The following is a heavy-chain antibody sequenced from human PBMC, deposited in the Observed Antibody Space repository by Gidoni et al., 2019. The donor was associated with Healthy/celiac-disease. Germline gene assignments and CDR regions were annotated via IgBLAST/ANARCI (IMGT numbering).Heavy chain of an antibody. J-gene: IGHJ6*02. D-gene: IGHD6-19*01. CDR2: MNPNRGNT. V-gene: IGHV1-8*01. Sequence: QVQLVQSGAEVKKPGASVKVSCKASGYTFTSYAIHWVRQATGQGLEWMGWMNPNRGNTGYAQKFQGRVTMTRNTSISTAYMELSSLRSEDTAVYYCARGPGIAVAGPYYYYGMDVWGQGTTVTVSS. CDR3: ARGPGIAVAGPYYYYGMDV. CDR1: GYTFTSYA.